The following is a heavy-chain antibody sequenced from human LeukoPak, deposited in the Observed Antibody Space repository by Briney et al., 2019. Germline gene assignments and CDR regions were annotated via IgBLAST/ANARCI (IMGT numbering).Heavy chain of an antibody. Sequence: GGSLRLSCAASGFTFSSYEMNWVRQAPGKGLEWVSYISSSGSTIYYADSVKGRFTISRDNSKNTLYLQMNSLRAEDTAVYYCARDKYFGVMDVWGKGTTVTISS. CDR3: ARDKYFGVMDV. CDR2: ISSSGSTI. V-gene: IGHV3-48*03. CDR1: GFTFSSYE. D-gene: IGHD3-10*01. J-gene: IGHJ6*03.